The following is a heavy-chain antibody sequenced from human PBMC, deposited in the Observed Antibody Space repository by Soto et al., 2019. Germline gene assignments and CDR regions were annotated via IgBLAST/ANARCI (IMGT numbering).Heavy chain of an antibody. D-gene: IGHD2-2*02. CDR2: ISYDGSNK. Sequence: GGSLRLSCAASGFTFSSYGIHWVRQAPGKGLEWVAVISYDGSNKYYADSVKGRFTISRDNSKNTLFLQMNSLRPEDTAVYYCAKDYCSSTNCYNDYWGQGTRVTV. CDR3: AKDYCSSTNCYNDY. V-gene: IGHV3-30*18. CDR1: GFTFSSYG. J-gene: IGHJ4*02.